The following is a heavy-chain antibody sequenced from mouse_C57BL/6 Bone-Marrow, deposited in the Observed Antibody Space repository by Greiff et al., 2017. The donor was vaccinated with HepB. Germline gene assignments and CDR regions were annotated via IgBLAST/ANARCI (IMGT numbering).Heavy chain of an antibody. CDR2: SRNKANDYTT. J-gene: IGHJ1*03. CDR3: ARDLTGNGYFDV. CDR1: GFTFSDFY. Sequence: EVKLMESGGGLVQSGRSLRLSCATSGFTFSDFYMEWVRQAPGKGLEWIAASRNKANDYTTEYSASVKGRFIVSRDTSQSILYLQMNALRAEDTAIYYCARDLTGNGYFDVWGTGTTVTGSS. V-gene: IGHV7-1*01. D-gene: IGHD4-1*01.